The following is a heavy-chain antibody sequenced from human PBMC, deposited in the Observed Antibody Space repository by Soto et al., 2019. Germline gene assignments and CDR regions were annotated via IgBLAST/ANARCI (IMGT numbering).Heavy chain of an antibody. V-gene: IGHV3-15*07. J-gene: IGHJ6*02. CDR1: GFTFSNAW. Sequence: VGSLRLSCAASGFTFSNAWMNWVRQAPGKGLEWVGRVKNKIDGGTTDYAAPVKGRFTISRDDSKNTLYLQMSSLKSEDTAVYYCTTSLVHGHYDFWGGFYSHSYGLDVWGQGTTVTVSS. CDR2: VKNKIDGGTT. D-gene: IGHD3-3*01. CDR3: TTSLVHGHYDFWGGFYSHSYGLDV.